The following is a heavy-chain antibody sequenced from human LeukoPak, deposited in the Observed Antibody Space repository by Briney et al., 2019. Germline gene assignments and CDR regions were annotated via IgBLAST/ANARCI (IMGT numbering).Heavy chain of an antibody. CDR1: GDSVSSNSVA. V-gene: IGHV6-1*01. J-gene: IGHJ4*02. Sequence: SQTLSLTCAISGDSVSSNSVAWNWIRQSPSRGLEWLGRTYYRSKWYTNYAVSVKSRISITPDKSENQFSLQLNSVTPEDTAVYYCARARSSVLDYWGQGTLVTVSS. CDR3: ARARSSVLDY. D-gene: IGHD1-26*01. CDR2: TYYRSKWYT.